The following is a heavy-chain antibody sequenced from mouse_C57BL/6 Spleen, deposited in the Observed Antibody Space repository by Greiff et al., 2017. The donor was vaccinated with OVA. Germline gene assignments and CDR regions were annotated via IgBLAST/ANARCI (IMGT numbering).Heavy chain of an antibody. Sequence: EVNLVESGEGLVKPGGSLKLSCAASGFTFSSYAMSWVRQTPEKRLEWVAYISSGGDYIYYADTVKGRFTISRDNARNTLYLQMSSLKSEDTAMYYCTREGDPYYFDYWGQGTTLTVSS. V-gene: IGHV5-9-1*02. J-gene: IGHJ2*01. D-gene: IGHD3-3*01. CDR3: TREGDPYYFDY. CDR2: ISSGGDYI. CDR1: GFTFSSYA.